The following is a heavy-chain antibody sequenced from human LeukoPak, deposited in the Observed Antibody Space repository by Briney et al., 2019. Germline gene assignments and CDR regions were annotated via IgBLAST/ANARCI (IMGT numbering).Heavy chain of an antibody. CDR2: NSSSGSTI. V-gene: IGHV3-48*03. J-gene: IGHJ4*02. CDR1: GFTFSSYE. CDR3: ARDRSGGYSYGPFDY. D-gene: IGHD5-18*01. Sequence: GGSLRLSCAASGFTFSSYEMNWVRQAPGKGLEWVSYNSSSGSTIYYADSVKGRFTISRGNAKNSLYLQMSSLRVEDTAVYYCARDRSGGYSYGPFDYWGQGTLVTVSS.